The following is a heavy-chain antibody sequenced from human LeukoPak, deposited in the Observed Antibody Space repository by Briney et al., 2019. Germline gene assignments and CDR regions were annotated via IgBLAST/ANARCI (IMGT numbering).Heavy chain of an antibody. J-gene: IGHJ4*02. CDR3: ANANDFWSGYYNY. CDR1: GFTFSSYS. V-gene: IGHV3-21*04. Sequence: PGGSLRLSCAASGFTFSSYSMNWVRQAPGKGLEWVSSISSSSSYIYYADSVKGRFTISRDNAKNSLYLQMNSLRAEDTAVYYCANANDFWSGYYNYWGQGTLVTVSS. CDR2: ISSSSSYI. D-gene: IGHD3-3*01.